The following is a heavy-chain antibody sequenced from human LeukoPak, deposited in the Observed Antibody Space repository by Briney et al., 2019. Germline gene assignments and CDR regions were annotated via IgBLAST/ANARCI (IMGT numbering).Heavy chain of an antibody. CDR1: GFTFITYA. Sequence: AGGSLRLSCAASGFTFITYAIHWVRQAPGKGLEWVAVISYDGSNKYYADSVKGRFTISRDNSKNTLYLQMSSLKPEDTAVYYCARDRVRYSRSESFDHWGQGTLVTVSS. CDR3: ARDRVRYSRSESFDH. V-gene: IGHV3-30-3*01. J-gene: IGHJ4*02. CDR2: ISYDGSNK. D-gene: IGHD6-13*01.